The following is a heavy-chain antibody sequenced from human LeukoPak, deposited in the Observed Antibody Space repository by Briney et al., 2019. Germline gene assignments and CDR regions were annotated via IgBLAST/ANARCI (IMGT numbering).Heavy chain of an antibody. J-gene: IGHJ4*02. D-gene: IGHD1-26*01. CDR1: GGSISSGGYY. CDR2: IYYSGST. CDR3: ARARRWELLSDY. Sequence: PSETLSLTCTVSGGSISSGGYYWSWIRQHPGKGLEWIGYIYYSGSTYYNPSLKSRVTISVDTSKNQFSLKLSSVAAADTAVYYCARARRWELLSDYWGQGTLVTVSS. V-gene: IGHV4-31*03.